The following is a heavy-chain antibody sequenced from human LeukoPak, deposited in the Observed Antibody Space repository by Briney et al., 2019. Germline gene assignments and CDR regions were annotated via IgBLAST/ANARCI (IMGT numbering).Heavy chain of an antibody. V-gene: IGHV4-4*07. CDR1: GGSISSYY. J-gene: IGHJ4*02. D-gene: IGHD2-2*02. Sequence: PSETLSLTCTVSGGSISSYYWSWIRQPAGKRLEWIGRIYLSGTTNYNPSLKSRVTMSVDTSKNQFSLKLSSVTAADTAVYYCARPPAIWGQGTLVTVSS. CDR3: ARPPAI. CDR2: IYLSGTT.